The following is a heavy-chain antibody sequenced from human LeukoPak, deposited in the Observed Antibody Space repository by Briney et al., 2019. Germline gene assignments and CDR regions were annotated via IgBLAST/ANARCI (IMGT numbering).Heavy chain of an antibody. CDR1: GFIFSSYE. D-gene: IGHD3-9*01. J-gene: IGHJ3*02. Sequence: GGSLRLSCAASGFIFSSYEMNWVRQAPGKGLEWVSYISSSGFTTYYADSVKGRFTISRDNAKNSVHLQVSSLRDEDTAIYYCAREKEVDILTGRHPHDAFDIWGQGTMVSVSS. V-gene: IGHV3-48*03. CDR3: AREKEVDILTGRHPHDAFDI. CDR2: ISSSGFTT.